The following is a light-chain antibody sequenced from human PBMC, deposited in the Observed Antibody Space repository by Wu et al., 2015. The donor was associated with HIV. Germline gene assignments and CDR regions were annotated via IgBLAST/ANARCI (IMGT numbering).Light chain of an antibody. CDR2: GAS. CDR1: QSVSSN. V-gene: IGKV3-15*01. Sequence: EIVMTQSPATLSVSPGERATLSCRASQSVSSNLAWYQQKLGQAPRLLIYGASARATGIPARFSGSGSGTEFTLTINSLEPEDFALYYCQQRSNWPWTFGQGTKVEFK. CDR3: QQRSNWPWT. J-gene: IGKJ1*01.